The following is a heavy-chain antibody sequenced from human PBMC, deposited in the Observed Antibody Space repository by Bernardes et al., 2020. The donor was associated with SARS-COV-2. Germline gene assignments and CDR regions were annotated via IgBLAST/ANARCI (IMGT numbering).Heavy chain of an antibody. D-gene: IGHD3-22*01. CDR2: ILPTSGAT. Sequence: ASVKVSCKASGYTFTDYYIHWVRQAPGQGPEWMGWILPTSGATKYAQKFQGRITMTRDTSISTAYMGLSSLRSDDTADYYCASVTYSSGTDFDHWGQGTRVTGSA. J-gene: IGHJ4*02. V-gene: IGHV1-2*02. CDR1: GYTFTDYY. CDR3: ASVTYSSGTDFDH.